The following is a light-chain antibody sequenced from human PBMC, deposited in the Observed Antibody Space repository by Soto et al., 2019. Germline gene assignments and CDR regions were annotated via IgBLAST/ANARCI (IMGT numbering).Light chain of an antibody. CDR1: ISDFVVYNY. CDR3: SSHTISSALQV. V-gene: IGLV2-14*01. CDR2: GVS. J-gene: IGLJ1*01. Sequence: QSALTQPASVSGSPGQSITISCTGTISDFVVYNYVSWYQQHPGKAPKLMIYGVSNRPSGVSNRFSGSKSGNTASLTISGLQAADEADYYCSSHTISSALQVFGTGTKVTVL.